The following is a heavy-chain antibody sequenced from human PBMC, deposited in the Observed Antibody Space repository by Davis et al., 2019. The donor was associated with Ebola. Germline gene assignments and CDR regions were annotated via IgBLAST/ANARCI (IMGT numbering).Heavy chain of an antibody. Sequence: AASVKVSCKASGYTFTSYAMHWVRQAPGQRLEWMGWINAGNGNTKYSQKFQGRVTITRDTSASTAYMELSSLRSEDTAVYYCARVSNYYYGLDVWGQGTTVTVSS. CDR2: INAGNGNT. V-gene: IGHV1-3*01. CDR1: GYTFTSYA. J-gene: IGHJ6*02. D-gene: IGHD5/OR15-5a*01. CDR3: ARVSNYYYGLDV.